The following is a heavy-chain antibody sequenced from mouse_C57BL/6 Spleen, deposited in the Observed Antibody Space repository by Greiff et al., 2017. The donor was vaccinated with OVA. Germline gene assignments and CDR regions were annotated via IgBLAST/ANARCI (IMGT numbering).Heavy chain of an antibody. J-gene: IGHJ1*03. CDR1: GYAFSSSW. CDR2: IYPGDGDT. V-gene: IGHV1-82*01. CDR3: ARYGLGRGYVDV. Sequence: VQLQQSGPELVKPGASVKISCKASGYAFSSSWMNWVKQRPGKGLEWIGRIYPGDGDTNYNGKFKGKATLTADKSSSTAYMQLSSLTSEDSAVYFCARYGLGRGYVDVWGTGTTVTVSS. D-gene: IGHD4-1*01.